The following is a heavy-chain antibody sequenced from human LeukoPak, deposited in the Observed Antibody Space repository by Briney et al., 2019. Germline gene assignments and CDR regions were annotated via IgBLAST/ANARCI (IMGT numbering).Heavy chain of an antibody. J-gene: IGHJ4*02. CDR2: INHSGST. Sequence: SETLSLTCAVYGGSFSGYYWSWNRQPPGKGLEWIGEINHSGSTNYNPSLKSRVTISVDTSKNQFSLKLSSVTAADTAVYYCARCALAYGSGSYYKFWGQGTLVTVSS. D-gene: IGHD3-10*01. V-gene: IGHV4-34*01. CDR1: GGSFSGYY. CDR3: ARCALAYGSGSYYKF.